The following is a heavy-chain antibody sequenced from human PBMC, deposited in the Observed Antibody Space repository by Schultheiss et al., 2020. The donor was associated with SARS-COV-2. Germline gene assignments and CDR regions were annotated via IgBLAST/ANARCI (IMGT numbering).Heavy chain of an antibody. CDR2: IYTSGST. CDR1: GGSISSGDYY. D-gene: IGHD2-2*01. Sequence: SETLSLTCTVSGGSISSGDYYWSWIRQHPGKGLEWIGRIYTSGSTNYNPSLKSRVTMSVDTSKNQFSLKLSSVTAADTAVYYCARGPGRVPAAIRRYNWFDPWGQGTLVTVSS. CDR3: ARGPGRVPAAIRRYNWFDP. J-gene: IGHJ5*02. V-gene: IGHV4-61*02.